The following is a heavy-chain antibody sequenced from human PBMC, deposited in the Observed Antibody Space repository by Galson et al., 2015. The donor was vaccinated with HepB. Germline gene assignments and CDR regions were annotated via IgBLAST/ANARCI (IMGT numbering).Heavy chain of an antibody. J-gene: IGHJ3*02. D-gene: IGHD6-19*01. CDR2: IGTAGDT. CDR1: GFTFSSYD. Sequence: SLRLSCAASGFTFSSYDMHWVRQATGKGLEWVSAIGTAGDTYYPGSVKGRFNISRENAKNSLYLQMNSLRAGDTAVYYCARASSGVAFDIWGQGTMVTVSS. V-gene: IGHV3-13*01. CDR3: ARASSGVAFDI.